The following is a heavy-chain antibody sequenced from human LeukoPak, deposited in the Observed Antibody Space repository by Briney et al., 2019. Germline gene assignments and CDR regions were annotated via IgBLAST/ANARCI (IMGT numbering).Heavy chain of an antibody. CDR1: GGSIGTYY. CDR2: IYVTGST. D-gene: IGHD2-2*01. Sequence: KPSETLSLTCTVYGGSIGTYYWSWIRQSPGKGLEWIGYIYVTGSTRYNPYLQSRVTISVDTSRNQFFLRMSSVTAADTAVYYCARYCSSTSCYVGGFDPWGQGTLVTVSS. J-gene: IGHJ5*02. CDR3: ARYCSSTSCYVGGFDP. V-gene: IGHV4-4*09.